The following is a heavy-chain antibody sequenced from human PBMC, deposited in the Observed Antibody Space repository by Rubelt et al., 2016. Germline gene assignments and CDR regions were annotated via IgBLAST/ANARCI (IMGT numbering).Heavy chain of an antibody. Sequence: QVQLVESGGGVVQPGGSLRLSCAASGFSFTSYGMHWVRQAPGKGLEWVAFIRNAGCDKYYADSVKGCFSISRDNSKISLYVQMNSLRPEDTAVYYCVKEGGGMITVTNFESWGQGALVTVSS. CDR3: VKEGGGMITVTNFES. V-gene: IGHV3-30*02. D-gene: IGHD4-17*01. CDR1: GFSFTSYG. J-gene: IGHJ4*02. CDR2: IRNAGCDK.